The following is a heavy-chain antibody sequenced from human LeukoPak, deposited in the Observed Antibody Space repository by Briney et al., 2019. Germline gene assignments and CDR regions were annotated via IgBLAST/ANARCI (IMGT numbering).Heavy chain of an antibody. CDR1: GFTFSSYA. Sequence: GGSLRLSCAASGFTFSSYAMSWVRQAPGKGLEWVSGISGRGISTYYADSAKGRFTISRDNSKNTLYLQMNSLRAEDTAVYYCAKEPVGYSGYDWDYFDYWGQGTLVTVSS. V-gene: IGHV3-23*01. D-gene: IGHD5-12*01. CDR2: ISGRGIST. J-gene: IGHJ4*02. CDR3: AKEPVGYSGYDWDYFDY.